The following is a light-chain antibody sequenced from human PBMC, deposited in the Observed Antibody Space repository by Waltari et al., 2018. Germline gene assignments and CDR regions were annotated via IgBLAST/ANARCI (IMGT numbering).Light chain of an antibody. V-gene: IGLV2-23*01. CDR1: SSDVGRYNL. Sequence: QSALTQPASVSGSPGQSITISCTGTSSDVGRYNLVPWYQQHPGKAPKLMIYEGSKRPSGVSNPFSGSKSGNTASLTIAGLQADDEADYYCCSYAGSSTYVVFGGGTKLTVL. J-gene: IGLJ2*01. CDR2: EGS. CDR3: CSYAGSSTYVV.